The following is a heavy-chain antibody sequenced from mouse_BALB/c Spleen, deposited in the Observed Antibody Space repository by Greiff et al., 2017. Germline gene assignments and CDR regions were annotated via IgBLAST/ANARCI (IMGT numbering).Heavy chain of an antibody. D-gene: IGHD2-14*01. Sequence: EVQVVESGGGLVKPGGSLKLSCAASGFTFSSYTMSWVRQTPEKRLEWVATISSGGSYTYYPDSVKGRFTISRDNAKNTLYLQMSSLKSEDTAMYYCTRDPGVRDAMDYWGQGTSVTVSS. CDR3: TRDPGVRDAMDY. V-gene: IGHV5-6-4*01. CDR2: ISSGGSYT. CDR1: GFTFSSYT. J-gene: IGHJ4*01.